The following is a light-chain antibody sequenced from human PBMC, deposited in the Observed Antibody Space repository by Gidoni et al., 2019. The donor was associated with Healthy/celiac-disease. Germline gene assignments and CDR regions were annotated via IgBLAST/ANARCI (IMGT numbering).Light chain of an antibody. CDR2: GKN. Sequence: SSDLPHAPALSVALVQTARITCQGASLRSYYASWYQQKPGQAPVLVIYGKNNRTSGIPDRFSGSSSGNTASLTITGAQAEDEADYYCNSRDSSGNHWVFGGGTKLTVL. J-gene: IGLJ3*02. CDR1: SLRSYY. V-gene: IGLV3-19*01. CDR3: NSRDSSGNHWV.